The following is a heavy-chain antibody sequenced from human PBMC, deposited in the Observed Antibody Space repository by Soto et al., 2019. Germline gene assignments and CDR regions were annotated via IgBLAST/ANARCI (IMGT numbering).Heavy chain of an antibody. CDR1: GGSISSYY. CDR2: IYYRGST. CDR3: ACAAFSGSTAVTFAS. Sequence: ETLSLTCTVSGGSISSYYWSCIRQPPGKGLEWIGYIYYRGSTNYNPSLKSRVTISVDTSKNQFSLKLSSVTAADTAVYYCACAAFSGSTAVTFASCGQETLPTLSS. V-gene: IGHV4-59*01. J-gene: IGHJ5*02. D-gene: IGHD3-10*01.